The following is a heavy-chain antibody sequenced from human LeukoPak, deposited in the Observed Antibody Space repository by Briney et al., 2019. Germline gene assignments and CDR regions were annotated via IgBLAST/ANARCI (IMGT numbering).Heavy chain of an antibody. CDR3: AREQRGGLSGNLGGLFASYYTYYYMDV. CDR1: GGSINSYY. J-gene: IGHJ6*03. Sequence: SETLSLTCTVSGGSINSYYWSWIRQPPGKGLEWIGYISYSGSTSYNPSLKSRVTISVDTSKNQFSLKLTSVTAADTAVYFCAREQRGGLSGNLGGLFASYYTYYYMDVWGRGTTVTVSS. CDR2: ISYSGST. V-gene: IGHV4-59*12. D-gene: IGHD3-16*01.